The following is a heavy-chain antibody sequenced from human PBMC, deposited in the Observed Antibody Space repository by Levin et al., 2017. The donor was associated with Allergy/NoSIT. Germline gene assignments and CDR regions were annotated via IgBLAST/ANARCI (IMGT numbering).Heavy chain of an antibody. Sequence: GESLKISCAASGFNFNIYWMHWVRQAPGKGLVWVSRIGSDGTDGTITYADSVKGRFTISRDNAKNTVYLQMSSLRADDTAVYYCGRDNWGSVDYWGQGTLVTVSS. CDR2: IGSDGTDGTI. J-gene: IGHJ4*02. V-gene: IGHV3-74*03. CDR3: GRDNWGSVDY. CDR1: GFNFNIYW. D-gene: IGHD7-27*01.